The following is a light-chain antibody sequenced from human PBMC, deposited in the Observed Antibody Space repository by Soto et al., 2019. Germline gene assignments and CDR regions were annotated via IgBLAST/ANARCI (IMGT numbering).Light chain of an antibody. CDR3: RQYNNWPPMA. J-gene: IGKJ1*01. Sequence: EIVMTQSPATLSVSPGERATLSCRASQSVSSNLAWYQQKPGQAPRLLIYGATTRATGIPARFSGSGSGTEFTLTLSSLQSEDFAVYYCRQYNNWPPMAFGQGTKVEIK. V-gene: IGKV3-15*01. CDR1: QSVSSN. CDR2: GAT.